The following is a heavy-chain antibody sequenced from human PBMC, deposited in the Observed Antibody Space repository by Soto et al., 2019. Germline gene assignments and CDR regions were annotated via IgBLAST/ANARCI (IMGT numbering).Heavy chain of an antibody. D-gene: IGHD6-25*01. CDR3: ARYSSEYYFDY. CDR2: ISRSGGT. CDR1: GGSISSINW. V-gene: IGHV4-4*02. Sequence: SETLSLTCAVSGGSISSINWWSWVRQPPGKGLEWIGEISRSGGTNYNPSLKSRVTISLDKSRNQFSLNLSSVTAADTAVYFCARYSSEYYFDYWGQG. J-gene: IGHJ4*02.